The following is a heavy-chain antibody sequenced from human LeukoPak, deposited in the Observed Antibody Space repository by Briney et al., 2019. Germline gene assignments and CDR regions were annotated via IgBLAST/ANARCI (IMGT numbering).Heavy chain of an antibody. Sequence: SETLSLTCAVYGGSFSGYYWSWIRQPPGKGLEWIGEINHSGSTNYNPSLKSRVTISVDTSKNQFSLKLSSVTAADTAVYYCARGVGWIQLWKRPHYFDYWGQGTLVTVSS. CDR1: GGSFSGYY. V-gene: IGHV4-34*01. J-gene: IGHJ4*02. CDR2: INHSGST. CDR3: ARGVGWIQLWKRPHYFDY. D-gene: IGHD5-18*01.